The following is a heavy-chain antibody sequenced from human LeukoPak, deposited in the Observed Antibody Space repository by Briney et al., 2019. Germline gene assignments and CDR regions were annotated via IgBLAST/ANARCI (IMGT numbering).Heavy chain of an antibody. CDR3: ARNRYGDYVPYDY. D-gene: IGHD4-17*01. J-gene: IGHJ4*02. Sequence: PGGSLRLSCAASGFTVSSNYMSWVRQAPGKGLEWVSVIYSGGSTYYADSVKGRFTISRDNSKNTLYLQMNSLRAEDTAVYYCARNRYGDYVPYDYWGQGTLVTVSS. V-gene: IGHV3-66*02. CDR2: IYSGGST. CDR1: GFTVSSNY.